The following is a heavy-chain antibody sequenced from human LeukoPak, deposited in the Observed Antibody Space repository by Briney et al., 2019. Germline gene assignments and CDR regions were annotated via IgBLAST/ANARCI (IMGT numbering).Heavy chain of an antibody. CDR2: INHSGST. V-gene: IGHV4-34*01. Sequence: SETLSLTCAVYGGSFSGYYWSWIRQPPGKGLEWIGEINHSGSTNYNPSLKSRVTISVDTSKNQFSLKLSSVTAADTAVYYCARHRSGSYYGGRCYYYYYMDVWGKGTTVTVSS. CDR1: GGSFSGYY. D-gene: IGHD1-26*01. J-gene: IGHJ6*03. CDR3: ARHRSGSYYGGRCYYYYYMDV.